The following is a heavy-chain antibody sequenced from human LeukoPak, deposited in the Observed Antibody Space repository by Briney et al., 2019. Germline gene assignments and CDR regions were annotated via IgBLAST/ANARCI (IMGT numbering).Heavy chain of an antibody. CDR1: GFTFSSYG. CDR2: ISYDGSNK. CDR3: AKDNCSGSYYLYHLGY. Sequence: PGGSLRLSCAASGFTFSSYGMHWVRQAPGKGLEWVAVISYDGSNKYYADSVKGRFTISRDNSKNTLYLQMNSLRAEDTAVYYFAKDNCSGSYYLYHLGYWGQGTPVT. J-gene: IGHJ4*02. V-gene: IGHV3-30*18. D-gene: IGHD3-10*02.